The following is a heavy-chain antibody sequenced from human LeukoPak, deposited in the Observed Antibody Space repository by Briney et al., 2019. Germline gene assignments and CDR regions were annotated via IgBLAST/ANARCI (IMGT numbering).Heavy chain of an antibody. V-gene: IGHV3-21*04. J-gene: IGHJ4*02. Sequence: GGSLRLSCAASGFTFSSYSMNWVRQAPGKGLEWVSSISSSSSYIYYADSVKGRFTISRDNAKNSLYLQMNSLRAEDTAVYYCARESGYNSYSSSWYDDYWGQGTLVTVSS. CDR1: GFTFSSYS. CDR3: ARESGYNSYSSSWYDDY. CDR2: ISSSSSYI. D-gene: IGHD6-13*01.